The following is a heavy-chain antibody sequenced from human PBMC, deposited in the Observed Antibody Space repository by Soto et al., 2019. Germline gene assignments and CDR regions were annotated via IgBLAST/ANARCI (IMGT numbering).Heavy chain of an antibody. V-gene: IGHV1-69*12. CDR2: IIPKFSAP. Sequence: VLLEQSGAEVKKPGSSVKVSCKTSGGTFSNFAISWVRLAPGQGLEWMGVIIPKFSAPTYAQKFQGRVMITADDSTSTAFMELSSLRSVDTAVYYCGRDRVMRGNSYYYGMDVWGQGTTVIVSS. J-gene: IGHJ6*02. D-gene: IGHD2-21*01. CDR3: GRDRVMRGNSYYYGMDV. CDR1: GGTFSNFA.